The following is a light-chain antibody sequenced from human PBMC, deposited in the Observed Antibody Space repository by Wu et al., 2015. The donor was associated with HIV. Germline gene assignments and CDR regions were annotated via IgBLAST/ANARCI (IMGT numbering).Light chain of an antibody. CDR1: QSVSFSY. J-gene: IGKJ2*01. CDR2: GAS. Sequence: EIVLTQSPATLSLSPGERATLSCRASQSVSFSYLAWYQQKPGQAPRLLIYGASNRAAGIPDRFSGSGSGTDFTLTISRPEPEDFAVYFCLQYGRTPRTFGQGTELEIK. CDR3: LQYGRTPRT. V-gene: IGKV3-20*01.